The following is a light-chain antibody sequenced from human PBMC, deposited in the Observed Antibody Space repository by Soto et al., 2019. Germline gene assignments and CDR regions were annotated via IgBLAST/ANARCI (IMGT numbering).Light chain of an antibody. CDR3: QQYSTFWT. J-gene: IGKJ1*01. CDR1: RSLTRW. Sequence: DIQMSQSPSTLSASVGDRVTITCRASRSLTRWLAWYQQKPGRAPTLLIYETYILQSGIPSRFSGSGSGTDFTLTISGVQPDDIATYYCQQYSTFWTFGQGTRVEVK. CDR2: ETY. V-gene: IGKV1-5*03.